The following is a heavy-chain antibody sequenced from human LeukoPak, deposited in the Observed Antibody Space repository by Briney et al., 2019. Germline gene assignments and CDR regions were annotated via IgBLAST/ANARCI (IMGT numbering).Heavy chain of an antibody. J-gene: IGHJ4*02. D-gene: IGHD3-16*02. Sequence: PGGSLRLSCAASGITFSSYAMSWVRQAPGKGLEWVSGISDRGGSTYYADSVKGRFTISRDNSKNTLYLQMNSLRAEDTAVYYCAKGTTYVWGSYRFFDYWGQGTLVTVSS. CDR1: GITFSSYA. CDR3: AKGTTYVWGSYRFFDY. V-gene: IGHV3-23*01. CDR2: ISDRGGST.